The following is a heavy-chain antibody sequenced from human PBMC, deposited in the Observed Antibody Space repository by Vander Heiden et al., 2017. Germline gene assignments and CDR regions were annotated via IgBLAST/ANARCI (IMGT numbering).Heavy chain of an antibody. CDR3: ASRYYDFWSGYYTPIDY. CDR2: INHSGST. CDR1: GGSFSGYY. V-gene: IGHV4-34*01. Sequence: QVQLQQWGAGLLKPSETLSLTCAVDGGSFSGYYWSWIRQPPGKGLEWIGEINHSGSTNYNPSLKSRVTISVDTSKNQFSLKLSSVTAADTAVYYCASRYYDFWSGYYTPIDYWGQGTLVTVSS. J-gene: IGHJ4*02. D-gene: IGHD3-3*01.